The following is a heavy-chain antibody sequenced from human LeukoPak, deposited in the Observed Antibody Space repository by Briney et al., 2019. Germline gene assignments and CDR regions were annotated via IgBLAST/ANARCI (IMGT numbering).Heavy chain of an antibody. Sequence: GASVKVSCKASGYTFTGYYIHWVRQAPGQGLEWMGWINPNSGGTNYAQRFQGRVTMTRDTSISTAYMELNGLRSDDTALYYCVRKGADSSGSIDYWGQGTLVTVSS. J-gene: IGHJ4*02. CDR3: VRKGADSSGSIDY. CDR2: INPNSGGT. CDR1: GYTFTGYY. D-gene: IGHD3-22*01. V-gene: IGHV1-2*02.